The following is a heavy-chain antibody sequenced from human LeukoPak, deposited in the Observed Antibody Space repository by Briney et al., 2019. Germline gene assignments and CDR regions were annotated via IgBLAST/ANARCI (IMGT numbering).Heavy chain of an antibody. J-gene: IGHJ6*03. D-gene: IGHD3-22*01. CDR1: GESFSGYY. CDR2: INHSGST. V-gene: IGHV4-34*01. CDR3: AREADYYDSSGFVHKYMVV. Sequence: SETLSLTCAVYGESFSGYYWSWIRQPPGKGLEQIGEINHSGSTNYNPSLQSRVPISVDTSKNQCSLQLSSVTAADTAVYYCAREADYYDSSGFVHKYMVVWGKGTTVTVSS.